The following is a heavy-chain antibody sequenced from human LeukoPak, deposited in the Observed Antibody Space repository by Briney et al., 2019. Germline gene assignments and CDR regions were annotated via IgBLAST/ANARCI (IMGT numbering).Heavy chain of an antibody. CDR2: IYNGGRT. CDR3: ARRSHVSSTRYYCYGMDV. CDR1: GFTLSSNY. V-gene: IGHV3-66*01. J-gene: IGHJ6*02. D-gene: IGHD6-6*01. Sequence: PWGSLRLSCAASGFTLSSNYMSWVRQAPGKGLEWVGDIYNGGRTYYAASVKGRFTISRDNSKHPLYLQMKSLRAADTAVYYCARRSHVSSTRYYCYGMDVWGEGPTVTVS.